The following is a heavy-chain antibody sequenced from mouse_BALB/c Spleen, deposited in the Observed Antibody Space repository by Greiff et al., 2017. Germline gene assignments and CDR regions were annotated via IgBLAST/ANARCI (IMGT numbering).Heavy chain of an antibody. CDR3: TRGGERRGFAY. Sequence: QVQLLQPGAELVRPGASVKLSCKASGYTFTSYWINWVKQRPGQGLEWIGNIYPSDSYTNYNQKFKDKATLTVDKSSSTAYMQLSSPTSEDSAVYYCTRGGERRGFAYWGQGTLVTVSA. CDR2: IYPSDSYT. J-gene: IGHJ3*01. CDR1: GYTFTSYW. V-gene: IGHV1-69*02.